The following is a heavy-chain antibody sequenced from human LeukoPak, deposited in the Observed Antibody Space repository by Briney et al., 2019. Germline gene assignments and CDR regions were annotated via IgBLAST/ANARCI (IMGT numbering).Heavy chain of an antibody. CDR1: GGSFSGYY. D-gene: IGHD1-26*01. V-gene: IGHV4-34*01. Sequence: SETLSLTCAVYGGSFSGYYWSWIRQPPGKGLEWIGEINHSGSTNYNPSLKSRVTISVDTSKNQFSLKLSSVTAAETAMYYCAREWDGFDIWGQGTMVTVSS. CDR3: AREWDGFDI. J-gene: IGHJ3*02. CDR2: INHSGST.